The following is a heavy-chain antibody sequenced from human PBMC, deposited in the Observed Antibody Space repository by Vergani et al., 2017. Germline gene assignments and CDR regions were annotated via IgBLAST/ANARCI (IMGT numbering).Heavy chain of an antibody. D-gene: IGHD5-18*01. CDR1: GGSFSGYY. J-gene: IGHJ4*02. CDR3: ARTHLRGNTAMVHY. CDR2: INHSGST. Sequence: QVQLQESGPGLVKASQTLSLTCAVYGGSFSGYYWSWIRQPPGKGLEWIGEINHSGSTNYNPSLKSRVTISVDTSKNQFSLKLSSVTAADTAVYYCARTHLRGNTAMVHYWGQGTLVTVSS. V-gene: IGHV4-34*09.